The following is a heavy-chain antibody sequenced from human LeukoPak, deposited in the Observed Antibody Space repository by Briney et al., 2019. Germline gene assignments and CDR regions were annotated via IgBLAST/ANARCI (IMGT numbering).Heavy chain of an antibody. J-gene: IGHJ6*02. CDR2: IYPGDSDT. CDR3: ARRDYYYYYGMDV. Sequence: GESLKISCKGPGYSFTSYWIGWVRQMPGKGLEWMGIIYPGDSDTRYSPSFQGQVTISADKSISTAYLQWSSLKASDTAMYYCARRDYYYYYGMDVWGQGTTVTVSS. CDR1: GYSFTSYW. V-gene: IGHV5-51*01.